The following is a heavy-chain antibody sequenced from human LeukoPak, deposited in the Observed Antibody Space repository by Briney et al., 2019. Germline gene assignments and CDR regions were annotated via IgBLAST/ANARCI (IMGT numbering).Heavy chain of an antibody. D-gene: IGHD3-10*01. CDR2: ISYTGST. CDR1: GGSISRYY. Sequence: SETLSLTCTVSGGSISRYYWSWIRQPPGKGLEWVGYISYTGSTTYNSSLKSRVTISLDTSQNQFSLKLTSVTPADTAVYYCARTAKYYYGSETYYFFDYWGQGTLVTVSS. J-gene: IGHJ4*02. V-gene: IGHV4-59*01. CDR3: ARTAKYYYGSETYYFFDY.